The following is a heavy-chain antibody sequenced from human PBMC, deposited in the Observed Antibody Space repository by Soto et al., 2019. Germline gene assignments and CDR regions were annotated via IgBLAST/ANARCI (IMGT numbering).Heavy chain of an antibody. Sequence: SETLWLTCTVSGVSSTSSYGSWIRRPPGKGLEWIAYIYDTGISGYTPSTSYNPSLKSRVTMSVDTSKSQFSLKLTSVTAADTAVYYCARGEDAFFYYGLDVWGQGITVTVS. J-gene: IGHJ6*02. CDR1: GVSSTSSY. V-gene: IGHV4-59*01. CDR3: ARGEDAFFYYGLDV. CDR2: IYDTGISGYTPST.